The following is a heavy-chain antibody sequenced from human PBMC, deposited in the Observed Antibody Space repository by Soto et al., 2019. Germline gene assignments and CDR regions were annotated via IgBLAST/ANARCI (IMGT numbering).Heavy chain of an antibody. V-gene: IGHV3-30-3*01. CDR3: ASPRLSSDGTTPIDY. CDR1: GFTFSSYA. D-gene: IGHD1-1*01. CDR2: ISYDGTNK. J-gene: IGHJ4*02. Sequence: QVQLVESGGGVVQPGRSLRLSCAASGFTFSSYAMHWVRQAPGKGLEWVAVISYDGTNKYYADSVKGRFTISRDNSKNTFYLQMNSLRTEDTAVYYLASPRLSSDGTTPIDYWGQGTLVTVSS.